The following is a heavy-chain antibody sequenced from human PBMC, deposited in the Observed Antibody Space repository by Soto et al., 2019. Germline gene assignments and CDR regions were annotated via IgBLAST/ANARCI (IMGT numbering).Heavy chain of an antibody. V-gene: IGHV6-1*01. D-gene: IGHD1-20*01. J-gene: IGHJ6*02. CDR3: ARGRSQKEYNWNDGKYYYYYYGMDV. CDR2: TYYRSKWYN. Sequence: PSQTLSLTCAISGDSVSSNSAAWNWIRQSPSRGLEWLGRTYYRSKWYNDYAVSVKSRITINPDTSKNQFSLQLNSVTPEDTAVYYCARGRSQKEYNWNDGKYYYYYYGMDVWGQGTTVTVSS. CDR1: GDSVSSNSAA.